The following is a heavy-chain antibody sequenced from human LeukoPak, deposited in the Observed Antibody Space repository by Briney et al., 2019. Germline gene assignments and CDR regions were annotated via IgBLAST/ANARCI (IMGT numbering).Heavy chain of an antibody. J-gene: IGHJ4*02. CDR1: GFIFSSYW. CDR2: INSDGSGT. Sequence: GGSLRLSCAASGFIFSSYWIHWVRQVPGKGLVWVSRINSDGSGTRYADSVKGRFTISRDNAKNTVYLQMNSLRAEDTAVYYCAREILVGQHLVAIFNYWGQGTLVTVSS. D-gene: IGHD6-13*01. V-gene: IGHV3-74*01. CDR3: AREILVGQHLVAIFNY.